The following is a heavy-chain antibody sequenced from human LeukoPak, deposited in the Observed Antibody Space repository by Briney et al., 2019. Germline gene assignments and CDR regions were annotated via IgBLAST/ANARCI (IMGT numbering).Heavy chain of an antibody. Sequence: GGSLRLSCAASGFTVSSNYMSWVRQAPGKGLEWVSVIYSGGSTYYADSVKGRFTISRDNSKNTLYLQMNSLRAEDTAVYYCATSYRLLRSPLDYWGQGTLVTVSS. CDR2: IYSGGST. CDR1: GFTVSSNY. J-gene: IGHJ4*02. V-gene: IGHV3-53*01. D-gene: IGHD2-2*01. CDR3: ATSYRLLRSPLDY.